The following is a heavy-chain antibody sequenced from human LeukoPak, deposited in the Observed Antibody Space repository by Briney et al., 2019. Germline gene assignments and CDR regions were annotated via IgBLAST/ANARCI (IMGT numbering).Heavy chain of an antibody. CDR2: IADDGSDK. CDR1: GFTFSSYC. CDR3: GSTYYNPSLKSRVTISVDTSKNQFSLKLSSVTAADTAVYYCAKTGWRGGGTFNEFDP. J-gene: IGHJ5*02. Sequence: PGRSLRLSCAASGFTFSSYCMRWVRQAPGKGPEWMSIIADDGSDKYYADSVKGRFTISRDNSKNTLYLQMNSLRAEDTAVYYCGSTYYNPSLKSRVTISVDTSKNQFSLKLSSVTAADTAVYYCAKTGWRGGGTFNEFDPWGQGTLVTVSS. V-gene: IGHV3-30*03. D-gene: IGHD2-21*02.